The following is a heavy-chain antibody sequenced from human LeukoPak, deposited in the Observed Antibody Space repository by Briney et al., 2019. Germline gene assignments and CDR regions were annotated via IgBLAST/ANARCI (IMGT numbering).Heavy chain of an antibody. D-gene: IGHD2/OR15-2a*01. J-gene: IGHJ4*02. CDR3: VSFYETY. Sequence: GRSLRLSCAASGFTLSSYAMHWVRQAPGKGLEWVAVISYDGSNKYYADSVKGRFTISKDNAKNTVYLQMNSLRAEDTAVYYCVSFYETYWGRGTLVTVSS. V-gene: IGHV3-30-3*01. CDR1: GFTLSSYA. CDR2: ISYDGSNK.